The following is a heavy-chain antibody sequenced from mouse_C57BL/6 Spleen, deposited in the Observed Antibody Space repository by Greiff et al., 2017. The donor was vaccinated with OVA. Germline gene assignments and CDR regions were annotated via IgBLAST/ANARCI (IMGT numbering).Heavy chain of an antibody. Sequence: VKLQQSGAELARPGASVKLSCKASGYTFTSYGISWVKQRTGQGLEWIGEIYPRSGNTYYNEKFKGKATLTADKSSSTAYMELRSLTSEDSAVYFCAGGDDYDRAMDYWGQGTSVTVSS. CDR3: AGGDDYDRAMDY. V-gene: IGHV1-81*01. CDR2: IYPRSGNT. CDR1: GYTFTSYG. J-gene: IGHJ4*01. D-gene: IGHD2-4*01.